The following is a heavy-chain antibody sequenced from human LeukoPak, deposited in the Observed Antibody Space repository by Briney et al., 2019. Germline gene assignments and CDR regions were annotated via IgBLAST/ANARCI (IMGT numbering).Heavy chain of an antibody. V-gene: IGHV1-46*01. Sequence: ASVKVSCKASGYTFTSYYMHWVRQAPGQGLEWMGIINPSGGSTSYAQKFQGRVTMTRDTSTSTVYMELSSLRSGDTAVYYCARDLSSGSPPSWFDPWGQGTLVTVSS. CDR1: GYTFTSYY. CDR2: INPSGGST. CDR3: ARDLSSGSPPSWFDP. J-gene: IGHJ5*02. D-gene: IGHD1-26*01.